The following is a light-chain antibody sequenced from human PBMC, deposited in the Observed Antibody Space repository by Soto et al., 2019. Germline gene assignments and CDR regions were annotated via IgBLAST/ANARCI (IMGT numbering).Light chain of an antibody. V-gene: IGKV3-20*01. CDR3: QQYGSSPIT. CDR1: QALKRSF. CDR2: GVS. J-gene: IGKJ5*01. Sequence: IVLTQSPGTLSLSPGERATLSCRASQALKRSFLAWYQHKPGQSPRLLISGVSSRAAGVPDRFSGSGSGTDFTLTISRLEPQDSAVYFCQQYGSSPITFGQGTRLEIK.